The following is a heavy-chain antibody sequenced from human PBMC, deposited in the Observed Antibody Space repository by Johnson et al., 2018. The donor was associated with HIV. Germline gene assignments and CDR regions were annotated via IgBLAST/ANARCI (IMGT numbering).Heavy chain of an antibody. Sequence: QVQLVESGGGEVQPGGSLRLSCAASRFTFNSHDMNWVRPAPGKGLEWVAFISFDGTSKYYGDSVKGRFTISRDNSKNTLYLQMNSLRTEDTAVYYCAKEYFDIWGQGTMVTVSS. CDR3: AKEYFDI. CDR2: ISFDGTSK. CDR1: RFTFNSHD. J-gene: IGHJ3*02. V-gene: IGHV3-30*02.